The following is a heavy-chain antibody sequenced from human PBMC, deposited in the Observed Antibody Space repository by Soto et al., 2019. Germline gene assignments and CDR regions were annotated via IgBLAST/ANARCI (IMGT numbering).Heavy chain of an antibody. D-gene: IGHD3-3*01. V-gene: IGHV2-26*01. CDR2: IFSNDEK. J-gene: IGHJ5*02. CDR1: GFSLSNARMG. Sequence: QVTLKESGPVLVKPTETLTLTCTVSGFSLSNARMGVSWIRQPPGKALEWLAHIFSNDEKSYSTSLKSRLTISKDTSKSQVVLTMTNMDPVDTATYYCARIINGDTIFGVGSLVNWFDPWGQGTLVTVSS. CDR3: ARIINGDTIFGVGSLVNWFDP.